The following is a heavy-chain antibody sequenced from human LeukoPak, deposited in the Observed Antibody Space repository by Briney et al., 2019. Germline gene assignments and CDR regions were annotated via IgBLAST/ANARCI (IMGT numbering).Heavy chain of an antibody. CDR3: ARDFPGYYYDSSGYYDAFDI. D-gene: IGHD3-22*01. CDR1: GFTFSDYY. CDR2: ISSSGSTI. Sequence: PGGSLRLSCAASGFTFSDYYMSWIRQAPGKGLEWVSYISSSGSTIYYADSVKGRFTISRDNAKNSLYLQMNSLRAEDTAVYYCARDFPGYYYDSSGYYDAFDIWGQGTMVTVSS. V-gene: IGHV3-11*04. J-gene: IGHJ3*02.